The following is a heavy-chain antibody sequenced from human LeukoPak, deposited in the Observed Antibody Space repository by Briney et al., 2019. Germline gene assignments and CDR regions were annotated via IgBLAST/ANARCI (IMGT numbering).Heavy chain of an antibody. V-gene: IGHV1-69*04. Sequence: ASVEVSCKPSGGTFSSSAITWVRQAPGQGLEWMGRIIPVLNITRYTQKFQGRVTITADTSTSTVYMELSSLRSEETAVYYCARDQGLTAPPPYGLDVWGQGTTVIVSS. CDR1: GGTFSSSA. D-gene: IGHD5-18*01. CDR3: ARDQGLTAPPPYGLDV. CDR2: IIPVLNIT. J-gene: IGHJ6*02.